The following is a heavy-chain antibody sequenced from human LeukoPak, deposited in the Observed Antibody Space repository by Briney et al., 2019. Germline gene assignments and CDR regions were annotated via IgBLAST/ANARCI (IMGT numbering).Heavy chain of an antibody. CDR3: ARVSGYCSGVACWYFFDY. D-gene: IGHD2-15*01. CDR1: GFAFNSYS. CDR2: IKQDGNEK. V-gene: IGHV3-7*01. J-gene: IGHJ4*02. Sequence: GGSLRLSCAASGFAFNSYSMSWVRQAPGKGLEWVASIKQDGNEKYYMDSVRGRFTISRDNADISLYLQMNSLRAEDTAVYYCARVSGYCSGVACWYFFDYWGQGTLVTVSS.